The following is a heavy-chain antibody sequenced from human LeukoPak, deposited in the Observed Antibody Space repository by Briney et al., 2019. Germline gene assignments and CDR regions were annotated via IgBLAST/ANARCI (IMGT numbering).Heavy chain of an antibody. CDR2: IISILDRA. CDR3: ARVERPPNCRRLDYYYYGMDV. D-gene: IGHD1-1*01. J-gene: IGHJ6*02. Sequence: SVKLSCTASGGTFSSYAISWVRQAPGQGLEGMGGIISILDRANYAQTFQGRCTITADESTSTASMELSSQRSEDTAVYYCARVERPPNCRRLDYYYYGMDVWGQGTTVTVSS. V-gene: IGHV1-69*13. CDR1: GGTFSSYA.